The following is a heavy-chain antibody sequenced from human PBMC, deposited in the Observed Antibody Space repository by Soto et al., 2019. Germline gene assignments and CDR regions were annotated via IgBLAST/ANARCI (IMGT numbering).Heavy chain of an antibody. D-gene: IGHD3-16*02. CDR3: ARVDRPHYHYLWGSYRLKHYFDY. Sequence: PSEALSLTCAVYGGSFSGYYWSWIRQPPGKWLEWIGEINHSGSTNYNPSLKSRVTISVDTSKNRFSLKLSSVTAADTAVYYCARVDRPHYHYLWGSYRLKHYFDYWGQGXLVTVYS. CDR2: INHSGST. V-gene: IGHV4-34*01. J-gene: IGHJ4*02. CDR1: GGSFSGYY.